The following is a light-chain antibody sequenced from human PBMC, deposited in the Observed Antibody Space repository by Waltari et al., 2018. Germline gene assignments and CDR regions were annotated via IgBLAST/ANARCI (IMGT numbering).Light chain of an antibody. J-gene: IGLJ3*02. V-gene: IGLV3-19*01. CDR1: SLRSYY. CDR2: GKN. CDR3: TSRDSSGNHWV. Sequence: SSELTQDPAVSVALGQTVRITCQGDSLRSYYASWYQQKPGQAPVLVIYGKNNRPSGLPDRFSGSSSGNPASLTITGAQAEGEADYYCTSRDSSGNHWVFGGGTKLTVL.